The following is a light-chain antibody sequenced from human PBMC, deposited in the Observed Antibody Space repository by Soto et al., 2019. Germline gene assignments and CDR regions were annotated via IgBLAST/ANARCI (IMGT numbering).Light chain of an antibody. CDR2: GAS. J-gene: IGKJ3*01. V-gene: IGKV3-20*01. CDR1: QSFDSNY. Sequence: ESVLTQSPGTLSLSPGERATLSCRASQSFDSNYLAWYQQKPGQAPKLLIYGASSRATGIPDRFSGSGSGTDFTITISRLETEDFAVSYCQQYGSSPCTFGPGNKVDI. CDR3: QQYGSSPCT.